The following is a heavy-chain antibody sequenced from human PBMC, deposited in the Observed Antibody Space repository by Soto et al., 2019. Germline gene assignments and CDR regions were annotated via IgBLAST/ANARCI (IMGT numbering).Heavy chain of an antibody. D-gene: IGHD3-3*01. CDR2: INPSGGST. CDR1: GYTFTSYY. CDR3: AIDQGIRFSVQGMDV. V-gene: IGHV1-46*03. Sequence: ASVKVSCKASGYTFTSYYMHWVRQAPGQGLEWMGIINPSGGSTSYAQKFQGRVTMTRDTSTSTVYMDLSSLRSEDTAVYYFAIDQGIRFSVQGMDVRGQGTTVTVSS. J-gene: IGHJ6*02.